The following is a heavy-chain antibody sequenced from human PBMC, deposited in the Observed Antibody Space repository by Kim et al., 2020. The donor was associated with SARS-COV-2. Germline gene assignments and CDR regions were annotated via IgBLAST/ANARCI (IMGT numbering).Heavy chain of an antibody. CDR2: ISSSGSFI. V-gene: IGHV3-21*01. CDR1: GFTLTTCS. D-gene: IGHD3-22*01. Sequence: GALRLSCAASGFTLTTCSMNWVRQAPGKGLEWVSSISSSGSFIYYADSVKGRFTISRDIAKNSLHLQMDSLRAEDTAVYYCARYDSSTYSFAFDLWGRGTLVTVSS. CDR3: ARYDSSTYSFAFDL. J-gene: IGHJ2*01.